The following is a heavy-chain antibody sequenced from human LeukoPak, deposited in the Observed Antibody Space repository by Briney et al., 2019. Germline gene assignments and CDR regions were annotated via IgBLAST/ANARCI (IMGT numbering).Heavy chain of an antibody. CDR2: IYVGGST. J-gene: IGHJ1*01. CDR3: TRAALNDYAAN. D-gene: IGHD4-17*01. V-gene: IGHV3-53*01. Sequence: GGSLRLSCAASGFTVSNSYMSWVRQAPGKGLEWVSMIYVGGSTFYAGSVKGRFTISRDNSKNTLYLQMDSLRAEDTAIYYCTRAALNDYAANWGQGAWSPSPQ. CDR1: GFTVSNSY.